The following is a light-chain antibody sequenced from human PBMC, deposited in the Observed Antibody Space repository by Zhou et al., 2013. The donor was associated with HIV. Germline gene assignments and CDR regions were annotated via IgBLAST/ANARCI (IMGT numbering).Light chain of an antibody. CDR3: QQYHTSWT. J-gene: IGKJ1*01. V-gene: IGKV1-5*03. Sequence: DIQMTQSPSTVSASVGDRVTITCRASESISHWLSWFQQKPGKAPQILIDEASNVQDGVPPRFSGSGYGTEFTLTISSLQPDDFATYFCQQYHTSWTFGQGTTVEVK. CDR1: ESISHW. CDR2: EAS.